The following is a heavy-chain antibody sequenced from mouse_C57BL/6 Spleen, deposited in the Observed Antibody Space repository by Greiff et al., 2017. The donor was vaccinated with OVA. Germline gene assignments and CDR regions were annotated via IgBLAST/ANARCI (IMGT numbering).Heavy chain of an antibody. J-gene: IGHJ1*03. V-gene: IGHV1-80*01. CDR2: IYPGDGDT. CDR3: ARDAGYYGSSYWYFDV. D-gene: IGHD1-1*01. CDR1: GYAFSSYW. Sequence: QVQLKQSGAELVKPGASVKISCKASGYAFSSYWMNWVKQRPGKGLEWIGQIYPGDGDTNYNGKFKGKATLHADKSSSTAYMQLSSLTSEDYEVYFCARDAGYYGSSYWYFDVWGTGTTVTVSS.